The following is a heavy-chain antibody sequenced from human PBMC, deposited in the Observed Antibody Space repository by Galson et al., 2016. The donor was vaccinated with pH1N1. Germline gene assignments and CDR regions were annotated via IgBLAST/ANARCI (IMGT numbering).Heavy chain of an antibody. CDR2: ISGSGGST. J-gene: IGHJ3*02. V-gene: IGHV3-23*01. D-gene: IGHD2/OR15-2a*01. CDR3: AKTLTHDEIYDAFDI. CDR1: GFTFSSYA. Sequence: SLRLSCAASGFTFSSYAMRWVRQAPGKGLEWVSAISGSGGSTYYADSVKGRFTISRDNSKYTLYLQMNSLRAEDTAVYYCAKTLTHDEIYDAFDIWGQGTMVTVSS.